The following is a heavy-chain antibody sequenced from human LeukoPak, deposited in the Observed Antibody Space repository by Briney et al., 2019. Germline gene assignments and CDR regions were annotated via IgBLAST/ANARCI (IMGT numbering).Heavy chain of an antibody. CDR2: IIPIFGTA. CDR1: GGTFSSYA. J-gene: IGHJ4*02. Sequence: SVNVSCKASGGTFSSYAISWVRQAPGQGLEWMGGIIPIFGTANYAQKFQGRVTITADESTSTAYMELSSLRSEDTAVYYCARVSGYSYGYLRYDFDYWGQGTLVTVSS. D-gene: IGHD5-18*01. CDR3: ARVSGYSYGYLRYDFDY. V-gene: IGHV1-69*01.